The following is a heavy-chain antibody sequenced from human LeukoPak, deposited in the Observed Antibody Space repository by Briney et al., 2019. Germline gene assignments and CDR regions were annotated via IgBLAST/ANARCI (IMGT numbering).Heavy chain of an antibody. CDR2: IYHSGST. CDR3: ARTEVRGVWSPIGY. D-gene: IGHD3-10*01. CDR1: GGSISSGGYY. V-gene: IGHV4-30-2*01. J-gene: IGHJ4*02. Sequence: PSETLSLTCTVSGGSISSGGYYWSWIRQPPGKGLEWIGYIYHSGSTYYNPSLKSRVTISVDRSKNQFSLKLSSVTAADTAVYYCARTEVRGVWSPIGYWGQGTLVTVSS.